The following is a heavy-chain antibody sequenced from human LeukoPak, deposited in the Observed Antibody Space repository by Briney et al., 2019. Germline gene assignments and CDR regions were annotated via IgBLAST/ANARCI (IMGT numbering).Heavy chain of an antibody. CDR3: ARQAAPITYYYDSSGYQDY. J-gene: IGHJ4*02. V-gene: IGHV5-51*01. Sequence: GESLKISCKGSGYSFTSHWIGWVRQMPGKGLEWMGIIYPGDSDTRYSPSFQGQVTISADKSISTAYLQWSSLKASDTAMYYCARQAAPITYYYDSSGYQDYWGQGTLVTVSS. CDR2: IYPGDSDT. CDR1: GYSFTSHW. D-gene: IGHD3-22*01.